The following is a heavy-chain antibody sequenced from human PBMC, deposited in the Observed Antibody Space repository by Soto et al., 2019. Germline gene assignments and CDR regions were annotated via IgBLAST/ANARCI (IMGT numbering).Heavy chain of an antibody. CDR2: TRNKANSYTT. CDR3: ARVDDSSGYYLDY. V-gene: IGHV3-72*01. Sequence: EVQLVESGGGLVQPGGSLRLSCAASGFTFSDHYMDWVRQAPGKGLEWVGRTRNKANSYTTEYAASVKGRFTISRDDSKISLYLQMNSLKTEDTAVYYCARVDDSSGYYLDYWGQGTLVTVSS. CDR1: GFTFSDHY. D-gene: IGHD3-22*01. J-gene: IGHJ4*02.